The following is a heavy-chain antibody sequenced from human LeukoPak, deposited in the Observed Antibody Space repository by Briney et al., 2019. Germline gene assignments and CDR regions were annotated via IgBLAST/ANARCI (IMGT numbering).Heavy chain of an antibody. CDR1: GFTFSSYA. CDR3: ARVGVGSYNWFDP. J-gene: IGHJ5*02. Sequence: GGSLRLSCAASGFTFSSYAMSWVRQAPGKGLEWVSAISGSGGSTYYADSVKGRFTISRDNAENTLYLQMNSLRAEDTAVYYCARVGVGSYNWFDPWGQGTTVTVSS. CDR2: ISGSGGST. V-gene: IGHV3-23*01. D-gene: IGHD2-15*01.